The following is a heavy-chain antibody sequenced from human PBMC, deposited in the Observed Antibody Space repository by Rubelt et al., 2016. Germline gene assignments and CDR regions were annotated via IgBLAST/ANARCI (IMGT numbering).Heavy chain of an antibody. Sequence: VQLLESGGGLVQPGGSLRLSCAASGFTFSSYAMSWVRQAPGKGLEWVAVISYDGSNKYYADSVKGRFTISRDNSKNTLYLRMNSLRAEDTAVDYCAKDPVVFLAGFRYFDYWGQGTLVTVSS. D-gene: IGHD6-19*01. CDR2: ISYDGSNK. CDR3: AKDPVVFLAGFRYFDY. CDR1: GFTFSSYA. V-gene: IGHV3-30*18. J-gene: IGHJ4*02.